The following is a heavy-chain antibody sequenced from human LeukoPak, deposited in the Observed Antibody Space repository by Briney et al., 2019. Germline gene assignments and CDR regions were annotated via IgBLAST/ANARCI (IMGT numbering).Heavy chain of an antibody. CDR1: GFTFSSSA. CDR2: ISGSGGGT. J-gene: IGHJ4*02. Sequence: GGSLRLSCAGSGFTFSSSAMSWVRQAPGKGLEWVSSISGSGGGTYYADSVKGRFTISRDNSKNTLYLQMNSLRAEDTAVYYCAKDGAAATTADYWGQGTLVTVSS. V-gene: IGHV3-23*01. D-gene: IGHD6-13*01. CDR3: AKDGAAATTADY.